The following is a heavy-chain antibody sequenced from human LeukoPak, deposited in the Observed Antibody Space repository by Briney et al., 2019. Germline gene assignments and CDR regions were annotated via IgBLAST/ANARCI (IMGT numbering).Heavy chain of an antibody. Sequence: SETLSLTCTVSGGSISSSSYYWGWIRQPPGRGLEWIGSIYYSGSTYYNPSLKSRVTISVDTFKNQFSLKLSSVTAADTAVYYCARALVGIFGVVTPVYYYMDVWGKGTTVTVSS. V-gene: IGHV4-39*07. J-gene: IGHJ6*03. CDR2: IYYSGST. CDR1: GGSISSSSYY. CDR3: ARALVGIFGVVTPVYYYMDV. D-gene: IGHD3-3*01.